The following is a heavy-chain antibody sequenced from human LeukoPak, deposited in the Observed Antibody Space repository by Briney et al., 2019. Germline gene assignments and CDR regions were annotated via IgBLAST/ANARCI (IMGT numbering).Heavy chain of an antibody. D-gene: IGHD1-1*01. CDR1: GGSISSSNW. Sequence: SGTLSLTCAVSGGSISSSNWWSWVRQPPGKGLEWIGEIYHSGSTNYNPSLKSRVTISVDKSKNQFSLKLSSVTAADTAVYYCARGGMSGTNYYYYYYMDVWGKGTTVTVSS. V-gene: IGHV4-4*02. CDR2: IYHSGST. J-gene: IGHJ6*03. CDR3: ARGGMSGTNYYYYYYMDV.